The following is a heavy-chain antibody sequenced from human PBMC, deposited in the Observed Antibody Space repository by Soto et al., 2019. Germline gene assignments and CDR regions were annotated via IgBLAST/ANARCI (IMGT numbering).Heavy chain of an antibody. CDR3: AKGTGVTMVRGSIPPPDY. V-gene: IGHV3-30*18. CDR2: ISYDGSNK. D-gene: IGHD3-10*01. Sequence: QVQLVESGGGVVQPGRSLRLSCAASGFTFSSYGMHWVRQAPGKGLEWVAVISYDGSNKYYADSVKGRFTISRDNSKNTLYLQMNSLRAEDTAVYYCAKGTGVTMVRGSIPPPDYWGQGTLVTVSS. CDR1: GFTFSSYG. J-gene: IGHJ4*02.